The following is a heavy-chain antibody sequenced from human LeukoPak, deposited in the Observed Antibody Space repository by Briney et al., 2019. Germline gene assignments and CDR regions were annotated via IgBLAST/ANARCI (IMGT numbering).Heavy chain of an antibody. J-gene: IGHJ4*02. CDR1: GFTFSDYY. V-gene: IGHV3-11*06. Sequence: PGGSLRLSCAASGFTFSDYYMYWIRQAPGKGLECISYISGSSSDTSYADSVKGRFTISRDNAKKSLYLQMNSLRAEDTAVYYCARDRGVTLTLVWGQGTPVTVSS. D-gene: IGHD3-10*01. CDR3: ARDRGVTLTLV. CDR2: ISGSSSDT.